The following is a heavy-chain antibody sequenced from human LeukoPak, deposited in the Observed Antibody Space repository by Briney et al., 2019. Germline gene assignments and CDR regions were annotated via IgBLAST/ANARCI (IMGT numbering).Heavy chain of an antibody. D-gene: IGHD2-15*01. J-gene: IGHJ4*02. CDR1: GGSISSSGYY. CDR3: ARHFAPAAATHPYYFDY. Sequence: SETLSLTCTVSGGSISSSGYYWGWLRQPPGKGLEFIANIYYSGSIYYNPSLKSRVTISIDTSKNQFSLKLSSVTAADTAVYYCARHFAPAAATHPYYFDYWGQGTLVTVSS. V-gene: IGHV4-39*01. CDR2: IYYSGSI.